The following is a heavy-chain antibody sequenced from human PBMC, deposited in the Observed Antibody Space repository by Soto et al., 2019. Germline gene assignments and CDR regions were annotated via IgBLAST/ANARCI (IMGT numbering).Heavy chain of an antibody. D-gene: IGHD1-7*01. CDR3: AKHMRPYNWNYFAFDI. J-gene: IGHJ3*02. CDR1: GFTFDDYA. Sequence: GGSLRLSCAASGFTFDDYAMHWVRQAPGKGLEWVSGISWNSGSIGYADSVKGRFTISRENAKNSLYLQMNSLRAEDTALYYCAKHMRPYNWNYFAFDIWGQGTMVTVSS. CDR2: ISWNSGSI. V-gene: IGHV3-9*01.